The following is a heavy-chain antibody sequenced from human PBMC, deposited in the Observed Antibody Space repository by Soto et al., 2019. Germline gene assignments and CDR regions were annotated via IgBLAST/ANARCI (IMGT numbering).Heavy chain of an antibody. CDR3: ARDRSLLGYCSGGSCYSGYYYYGMDV. Sequence: GGSLRLSCAASGFTFSSYSMNWVRQAPGKGLEWVSSISSSSSTIYYADSVKGRFTISRDNAKNSLYLQMNSLRDEDTAVYYCARDRSLLGYCSGGSCYSGYYYYGMDVWGQGATVTVSS. D-gene: IGHD2-15*01. J-gene: IGHJ6*02. CDR1: GFTFSSYS. V-gene: IGHV3-48*02. CDR2: ISSSSSTI.